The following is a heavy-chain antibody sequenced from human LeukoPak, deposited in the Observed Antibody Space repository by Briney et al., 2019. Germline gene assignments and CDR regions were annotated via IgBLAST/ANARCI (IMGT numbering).Heavy chain of an antibody. V-gene: IGHV3-23*01. Sequence: GGSLRLSCAASGFTFSSYAMTWVRQAPGKGLEWVSVIGYSGGDIQYADSVKGRFTISRDNSKNTLYLQMNSLRAEDTAVYYCAKDRTTEGRMDDTFDIWGQGTMVTVSS. D-gene: IGHD4-17*01. CDR2: IGYSGGDI. CDR3: AKDRTTEGRMDDTFDI. CDR1: GFTFSSYA. J-gene: IGHJ3*02.